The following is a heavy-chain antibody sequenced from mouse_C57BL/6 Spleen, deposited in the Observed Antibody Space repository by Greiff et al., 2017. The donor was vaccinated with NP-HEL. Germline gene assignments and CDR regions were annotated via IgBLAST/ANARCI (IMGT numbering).Heavy chain of an antibody. J-gene: IGHJ3*01. CDR1: GFTFSSYA. CDR2: ISSGGDYI. CDR3: TRELLPAWFAY. Sequence: DVMLVESGEGSVKPGGSLKLSCAASGFTFSSYAMSWVRQTPEKRLEWVAYISSGGDYIYYADTVKGRFTISRDNARNTLYLQMSSLKSEDTAMYYCTRELLPAWFAYWGQGTLVTVSA. V-gene: IGHV5-9-1*02. D-gene: IGHD2-12*01.